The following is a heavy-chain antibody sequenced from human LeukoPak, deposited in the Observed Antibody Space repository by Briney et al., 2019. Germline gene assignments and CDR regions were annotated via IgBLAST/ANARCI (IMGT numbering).Heavy chain of an antibody. CDR3: AKSGGGGYDFRFDY. CDR2: VTWNSGST. D-gene: IGHD5-12*01. CDR1: GFTFGDYA. V-gene: IGHV3-9*01. Sequence: GGSLRLSCAASGFTFGDYAMHWVRQAPGKGLEWVSGVTWNSGSTWYVDSVKGRFTISRDNAKNSLYLQMNSLRAEDTAFYYCAKSGGGGYDFRFDYWGQGTLVTVSS. J-gene: IGHJ4*02.